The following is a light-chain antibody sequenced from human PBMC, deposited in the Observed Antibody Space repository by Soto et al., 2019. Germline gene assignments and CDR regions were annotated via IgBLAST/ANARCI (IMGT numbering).Light chain of an antibody. J-gene: IGKJ1*01. CDR1: QSVRNY. V-gene: IGKV1-39*01. CDR3: QQSYSTPRT. Sequence: DIQMTQSPSSLSASVGYSVTITCRASQSVRNYLNWYQHKPGKAPKLLIYAASSLQSGVPSRFSGSGSGTDFTLTISSLQPEDFATYYCQQSYSTPRTFGQGTKVDIK. CDR2: AAS.